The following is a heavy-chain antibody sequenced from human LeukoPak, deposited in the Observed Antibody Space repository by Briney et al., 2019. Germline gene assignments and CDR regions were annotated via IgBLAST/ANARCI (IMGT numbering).Heavy chain of an antibody. CDR2: IYTRGST. V-gene: IGHV4-4*07. J-gene: IGHJ3*02. Sequence: SETLSFTCTVSGGSINNYYWSWIRQPAGKGLEWIGRIYTRGSTNYNPSLKSRVTMSVDTSKNQFSLKLSSVTAADTAVYYCARGRYCSADICSGGDAFDIWGQGTMVSVSS. CDR3: ARGRYCSADICSGGDAFDI. D-gene: IGHD2-15*01. CDR1: GGSINNYY.